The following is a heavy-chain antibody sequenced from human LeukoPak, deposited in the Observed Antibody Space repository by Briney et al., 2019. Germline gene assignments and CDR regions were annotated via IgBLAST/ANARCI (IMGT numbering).Heavy chain of an antibody. J-gene: IGHJ4*02. Sequence: PSETLSLTCTVSGGSISGFEYYWGWIRQPPGKGLEWIGYIYYSGSTNYNPSLKSRVTISVDTSKNQFSLKLSSVTAADTAVYYCARAADMIPDYWGQGTLVTVSS. CDR1: GGSISGFEYY. V-gene: IGHV4-61*08. CDR3: ARAADMIPDY. CDR2: IYYSGST. D-gene: IGHD3-22*01.